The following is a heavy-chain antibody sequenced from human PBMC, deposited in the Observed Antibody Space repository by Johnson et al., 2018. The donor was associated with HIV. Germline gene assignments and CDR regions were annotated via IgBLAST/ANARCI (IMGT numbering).Heavy chain of an antibody. CDR1: GFTFSSYD. D-gene: IGHD6-25*01. V-gene: IGHV3-13*01. Sequence: VQLVESGGGLVQPGGSLRLSCAASGFTFSSYDMHWVRQATGKGLEWVSAIGTAGDTYYPGSVKGRFTISRENAKNSLYLQMNSLRAEDTAVYYCARDFIAPELGDAFDIWGQGTMVTVSS. CDR3: ARDFIAPELGDAFDI. J-gene: IGHJ3*02. CDR2: IGTAGDT.